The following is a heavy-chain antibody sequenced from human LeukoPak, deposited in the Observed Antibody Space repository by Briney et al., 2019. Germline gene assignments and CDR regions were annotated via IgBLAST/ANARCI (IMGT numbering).Heavy chain of an antibody. CDR3: ARGYCSGGTCYLVENWFDP. V-gene: IGHV1-2*06. CDR2: INPNSGDT. Sequence: ASVKVSCKASGYTFTVYYMYWVRQAPGQGLEWMGRINPNSGDTDYAQNFQGRVTMTGDTSISTAYMELTNLRSDDTAVYYYARGYCSGGTCYLVENWFDPWGQGTLVTVSS. J-gene: IGHJ5*02. CDR1: GYTFTVYY. D-gene: IGHD2-15*01.